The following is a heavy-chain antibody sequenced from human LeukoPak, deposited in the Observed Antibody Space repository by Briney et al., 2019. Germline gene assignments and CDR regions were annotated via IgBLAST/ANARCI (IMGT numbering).Heavy chain of an antibody. V-gene: IGHV3-53*01. Sequence: GGSLRLSCAASDFSVGSNYMTWVRQAPGKGLEWVSLIYSVGTTFYADSVKGRFTISRDNAKNSLYLQMNSLRAEDTAVYYCARDLYYGSGSYSNWFDPWGQGTLVTVSS. CDR1: DFSVGSNY. J-gene: IGHJ5*02. CDR3: ARDLYYGSGSYSNWFDP. CDR2: IYSVGTT. D-gene: IGHD3-10*01.